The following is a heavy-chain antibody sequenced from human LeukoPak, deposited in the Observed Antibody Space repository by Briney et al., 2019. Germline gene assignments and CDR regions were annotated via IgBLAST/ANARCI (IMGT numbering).Heavy chain of an antibody. D-gene: IGHD2-15*01. V-gene: IGHV1-2*02. CDR1: GYTFTGHY. Sequence: ASVKVSCKASGYTFTGHYMHWVRQAPGQGLEWMGWINPNSGGTNYAQKFQGRVTMTRDTSISTAYMELSRLRSDDTAVYYCARDLGYCSGGSCYSDFDYWGQGTLVTVSS. CDR2: INPNSGGT. J-gene: IGHJ4*02. CDR3: ARDLGYCSGGSCYSDFDY.